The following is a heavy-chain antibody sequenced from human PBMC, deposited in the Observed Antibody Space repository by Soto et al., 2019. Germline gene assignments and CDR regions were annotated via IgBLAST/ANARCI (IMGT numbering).Heavy chain of an antibody. CDR1: GYTSTIYG. J-gene: IGHJ4*02. D-gene: IGHD2-2*01. Sequence: ASVKVSCKASGYTSTIYGISWVRQAPGQGLEWMGWISAYNGNTNYAQKLQGRVTMTTDTSTSTAYMELRSLRSDDTAVYYCAREYCSSTSCYARYWGQGTLVTVSS. CDR2: ISAYNGNT. V-gene: IGHV1-18*01. CDR3: AREYCSSTSCYARY.